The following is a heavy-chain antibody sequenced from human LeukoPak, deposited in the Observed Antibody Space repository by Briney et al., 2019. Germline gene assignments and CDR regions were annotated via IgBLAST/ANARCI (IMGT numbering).Heavy chain of an antibody. D-gene: IGHD4-11*01. CDR2: IYSGGST. CDR3: ARGGGDYNPFDY. J-gene: IGHJ4*02. Sequence: GVSLRLSCAVSGFTVSSNYMSWVRQTPGKGLVWVSVIYSGGSTYYADSVKGRFIVSRDNSKNALYLQMNSLRAEDTAVYYCARGGGDYNPFDYWGQGTLVTVSS. V-gene: IGHV3-53*01. CDR1: GFTVSSNY.